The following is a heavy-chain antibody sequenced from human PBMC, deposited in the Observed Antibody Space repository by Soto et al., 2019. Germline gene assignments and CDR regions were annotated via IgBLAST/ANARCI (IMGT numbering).Heavy chain of an antibody. CDR3: ARDRGSYTGHYFDY. J-gene: IGHJ4*02. V-gene: IGHV4-31*03. D-gene: IGHD1-26*01. CDR1: GGSISSGGYY. CDR2: IYYSGST. Sequence: SETLSLTCTVSGGSISSGGYYWSWIRQHPGKGLEWIGYIYYSGSTYYNPSLKSRVTISVDTSKNQFSLKLSSVTAADTAVYYCARDRGSYTGHYFDYWGQGTLVTVSS.